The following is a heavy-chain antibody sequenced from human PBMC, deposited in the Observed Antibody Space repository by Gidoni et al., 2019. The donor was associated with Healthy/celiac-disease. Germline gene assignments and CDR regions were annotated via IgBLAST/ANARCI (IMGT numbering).Heavy chain of an antibody. CDR1: GFTFSNAW. J-gene: IGHJ6*01. CDR2: IKSKTDGGTT. D-gene: IGHD4-17*01. Sequence: EVQLVESGGGLVKPGGSLRLSCAASGFTFSNAWMSWVRQAPGKGLEWFGRIKSKTDGGTTDYAAPVKGRFTISRDDSKNTLYLQMNSLKTEDTAVYYCTTEKTTVTRGWLRYYYG. CDR3: TTEKTTVTRGWLRYYYG. V-gene: IGHV3-15*01.